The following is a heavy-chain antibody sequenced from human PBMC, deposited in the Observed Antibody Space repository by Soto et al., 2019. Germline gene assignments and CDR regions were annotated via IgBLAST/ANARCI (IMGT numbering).Heavy chain of an antibody. J-gene: IGHJ5*02. CDR1: GGSISSYY. Sequence: SEALSLTCTVSGGSISSYYWSWIRQPPGKGLEWIGYIYYSGSTNYNPSLKSRVTISVDTSKNQFSLKLSSVAAADTAVYYCARWSITRVRGVIRYNWFDPWGQGTLVTVSS. D-gene: IGHD3-10*01. CDR2: IYYSGST. CDR3: ARWSITRVRGVIRYNWFDP. V-gene: IGHV4-59*01.